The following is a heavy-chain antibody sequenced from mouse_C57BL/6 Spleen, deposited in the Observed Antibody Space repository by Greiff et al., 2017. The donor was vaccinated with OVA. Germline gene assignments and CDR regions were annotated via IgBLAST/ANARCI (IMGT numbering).Heavy chain of an antibody. J-gene: IGHJ2*01. CDR1: GYTFTSYW. CDR3: AREQLRLRGFDY. V-gene: IGHV1-52*01. D-gene: IGHD3-2*02. Sequence: QVQLKQPGAELVRPGSSVKLSCKASGYTFTSYWMHWVKQRPIQGLEWIGNIDPSDSETHYNQKFKDKATLTVDKSSSTAYMQLSSLTSEDSAVYYCAREQLRLRGFDYWGQGTTLTVSS. CDR2: IDPSDSET.